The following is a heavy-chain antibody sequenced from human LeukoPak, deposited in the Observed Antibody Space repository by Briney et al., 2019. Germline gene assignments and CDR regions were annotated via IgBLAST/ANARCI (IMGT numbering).Heavy chain of an antibody. CDR3: ARVKESGYYDSSGYSRAFDY. CDR1: GYTFTSYY. V-gene: IGHV1-46*01. D-gene: IGHD3-22*01. Sequence: ASVKVSCKASGYTFTSYYMHWVRQAPGQGLEWMGIINPSGGSTSYAQKFQGRATMTRDTSTSTVYMELSSLRSEDTAVYYCARVKESGYYDSSGYSRAFDYWGQGTLVTVSS. CDR2: INPSGGST. J-gene: IGHJ4*02.